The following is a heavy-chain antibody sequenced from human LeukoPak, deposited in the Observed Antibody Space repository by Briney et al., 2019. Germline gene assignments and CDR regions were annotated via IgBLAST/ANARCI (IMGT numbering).Heavy chain of an antibody. Sequence: PSETLSLTCSVSGGSISGYYWSWIRQPPGKGLEWIGRIYTSGSTNYNPSLKSRVTMSVDTSKNQFSLKLSSVTAADTAVYYCARDRRGSGWYTDYWGQGTLVTVSS. J-gene: IGHJ4*02. CDR1: GGSISGYY. CDR2: IYTSGST. D-gene: IGHD6-19*01. V-gene: IGHV4-4*07. CDR3: ARDRRGSGWYTDY.